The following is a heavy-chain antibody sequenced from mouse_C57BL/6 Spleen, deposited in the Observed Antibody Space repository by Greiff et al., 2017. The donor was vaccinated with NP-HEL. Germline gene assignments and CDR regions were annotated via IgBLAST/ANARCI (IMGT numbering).Heavy chain of an antibody. CDR1: GFSLTSYG. CDR3: ASPNYYGSDGAMDY. Sequence: VKLVESGPGLVQPSQSLSITCTVSGFSLTSYGVHWVRQSPGKGLEWLGVIWSGGSTDYNAAFISRLSISKDNSKSQVFFKMNSLQADDTAIYYCASPNYYGSDGAMDYWGQGTSVTVSS. CDR2: IWSGGST. D-gene: IGHD1-1*01. V-gene: IGHV2-2*01. J-gene: IGHJ4*01.